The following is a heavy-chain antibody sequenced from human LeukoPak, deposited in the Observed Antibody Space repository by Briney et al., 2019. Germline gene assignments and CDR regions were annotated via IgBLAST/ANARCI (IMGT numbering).Heavy chain of an antibody. V-gene: IGHV3-53*01. CDR2: IYSGGAT. CDR1: GITVSTNY. J-gene: IGHJ4*02. CDR3: AKDREYYDFWSGSRDFDY. Sequence: PGGSLRLSCAASGITVSTNYMSWVRQAPGKGLEWVSIIYSGGATFYADSVKGRFTISRENSKNTLYLQMNSLRAEDTAVYYCAKDREYYDFWSGSRDFDYWGQGTLVTISS. D-gene: IGHD3-3*01.